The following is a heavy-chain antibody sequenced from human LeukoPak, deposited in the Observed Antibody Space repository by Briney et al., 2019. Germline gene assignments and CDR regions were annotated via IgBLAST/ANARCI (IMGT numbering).Heavy chain of an antibody. J-gene: IGHJ3*02. V-gene: IGHV1-46*01. CDR3: ARSSGDIVDPGVDAFDI. CDR1: GYTFTSYY. CDR2: INPSGGST. D-gene: IGHD2-15*01. Sequence: ASVKVSCKASGYTFTSYYMHWVRQAPGQGLEWMGIINPSGGSTSYAQKFQGRVTMTRDMSTSTVYMELSSLRSEDTAVYYCARSSGDIVDPGVDAFDIWGQGTMVTVSS.